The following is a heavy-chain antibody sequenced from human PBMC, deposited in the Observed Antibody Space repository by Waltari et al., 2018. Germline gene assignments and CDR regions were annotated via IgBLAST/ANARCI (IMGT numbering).Heavy chain of an antibody. D-gene: IGHD3-10*01. CDR2: INHSGST. CDR3: ARGAPARGGSGSYYYYYYYMDV. CDR1: GGSFSGYY. Sequence: QVQLQQWGAGLLKPSETLSLTCAVYGGSFSGYYWSWIRQPPGKGLEWLGGINHSGSTNYNPSLKSRVTISVDTSKNQFSLKLSSVTAADTAVYYCARGAPARGGSGSYYYYYYYMDVWGKGTTVTVSS. J-gene: IGHJ6*03. V-gene: IGHV4-34*01.